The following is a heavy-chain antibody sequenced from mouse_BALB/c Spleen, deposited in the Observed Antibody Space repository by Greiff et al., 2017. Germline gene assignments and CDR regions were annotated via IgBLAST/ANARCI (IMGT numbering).Heavy chain of an antibody. D-gene: IGHD2-1*01. CDR2: IWGDGST. Sequence: VMLVESGPGLVAPSQSLSITCTVSGFSLTGYGVNWVRQPPGKGLEWLGMIWGDGSTDYNSALKSRLSISKDNSKSQVFLKMNSLQTDDTARYYCARDYGNYAYYYAMDYWGQGTSVTVSS. CDR3: ARDYGNYAYYYAMDY. CDR1: GFSLTGYG. J-gene: IGHJ4*01. V-gene: IGHV2-6-7*01.